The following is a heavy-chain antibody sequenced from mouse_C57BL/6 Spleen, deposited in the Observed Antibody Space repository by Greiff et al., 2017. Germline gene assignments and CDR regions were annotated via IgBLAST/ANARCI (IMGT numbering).Heavy chain of an antibody. J-gene: IGHJ4*01. CDR2: IYPGDGDT. Sequence: QVQLQQSGPELVKPGASVKISCKASGYAFSSSWMNWVKQRPGTGLEWIGRIYPGDGDTNYNGKFKGKATLTADKSSSTAYMQLSSLTSEDSAVYFCARDDGYAHAMDYWGQGTSVTVSS. CDR3: ARDDGYAHAMDY. V-gene: IGHV1-82*01. D-gene: IGHD2-3*01. CDR1: GYAFSSSW.